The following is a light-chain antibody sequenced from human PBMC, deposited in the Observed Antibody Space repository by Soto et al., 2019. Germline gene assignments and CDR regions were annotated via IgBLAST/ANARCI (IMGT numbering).Light chain of an antibody. Sequence: DVVMTQYPLSLPVTLGQPASISCRSSQSLVYSDDGKIYFNWFQQRPGQPPRRLIYKVSNRDFGVPDRFSGSGSGTDFTLKIGSVEAEDVGIYYCMQATHWPNTFGQGTRLDIK. CDR1: QSLVYSDDGKIY. V-gene: IGKV2-30*01. CDR2: KVS. J-gene: IGKJ5*01. CDR3: MQATHWPNT.